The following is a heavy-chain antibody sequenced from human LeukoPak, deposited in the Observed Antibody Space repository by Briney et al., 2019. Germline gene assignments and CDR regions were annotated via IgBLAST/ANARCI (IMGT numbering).Heavy chain of an antibody. CDR1: GFTFSSYW. V-gene: IGHV3-53*01. J-gene: IGHJ4*02. CDR2: IYSGGDT. Sequence: GGSLRLSCAASGFTFSSYWMHWVRQAPGKGLEWGSVIYSGGDTYSADSVKGRFTTSRDNSKNTVYLQMNSLRVEDTAVYYCARGRRDYGDYPYWGQGTLVTVSS. D-gene: IGHD4-17*01. CDR3: ARGRRDYGDYPY.